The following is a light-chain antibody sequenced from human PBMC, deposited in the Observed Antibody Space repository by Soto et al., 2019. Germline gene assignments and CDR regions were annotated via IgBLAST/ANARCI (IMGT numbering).Light chain of an antibody. CDR3: QQRNSYPIT. CDR2: TAS. J-gene: IGKJ5*01. V-gene: IGKV1-9*01. Sequence: IQLTQSPSVLSASGGGRVIITCRASQGISSYLAWYQQKPGKAPNLLIHTASTLQSGVPSRFSGSGSGTEFTLTISSLQPEDFATYNCQQRNSYPITFGQGTRLEIK. CDR1: QGISSY.